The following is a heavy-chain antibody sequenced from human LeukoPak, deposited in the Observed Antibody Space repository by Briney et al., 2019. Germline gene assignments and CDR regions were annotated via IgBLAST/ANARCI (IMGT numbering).Heavy chain of an antibody. Sequence: GGSLRLSCAASGFTFGTYAMGWVRQAPGMGLEWVSAISGSGDTTYYADSVKGRFTISRDNSRDTLFLQMNSLRVEDTAVYYCVKDPGSGWYVLYWGQGTLVTVSS. CDR1: GFTFGTYA. V-gene: IGHV3-23*01. D-gene: IGHD6-19*01. CDR3: VKDPGSGWYVLY. CDR2: ISGSGDTT. J-gene: IGHJ4*02.